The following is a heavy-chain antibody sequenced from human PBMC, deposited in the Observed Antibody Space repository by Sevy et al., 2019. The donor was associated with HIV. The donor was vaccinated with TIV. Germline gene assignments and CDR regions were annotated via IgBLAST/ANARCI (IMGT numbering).Heavy chain of an antibody. CDR3: ARLYSCGGSCYYFDL. CDR2: INPGGRAP. J-gene: IGHJ4*02. Sequence: ASVKVSCKASGYSFTSRYLHWVRQAPGQGLEWMGQINPGGRAPIYAQKFQGRVSMTSDTSTRTMYMDVSSLRSEDTAMYYCARLYSCGGSCYYFDLWGQGTLVTVSS. CDR1: GYSFTSRY. D-gene: IGHD2-21*01. V-gene: IGHV1-46*01.